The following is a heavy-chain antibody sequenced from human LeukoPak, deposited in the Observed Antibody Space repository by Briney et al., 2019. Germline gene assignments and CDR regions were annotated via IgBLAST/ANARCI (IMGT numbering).Heavy chain of an antibody. Sequence: GGSLRLSCVVSGFTFSSYAMSWVRQAPGKGLEWDSAISGSGDSTYYADSVKGRFTISRDTSKNTVHLQMNSLRAVDTAVYYCAKGVTYGYYFDYWGQGTLVTVSS. J-gene: IGHJ4*02. CDR3: AKGVTYGYYFDY. D-gene: IGHD4-17*01. CDR1: GFTFSSYA. CDR2: ISGSGDST. V-gene: IGHV3-23*01.